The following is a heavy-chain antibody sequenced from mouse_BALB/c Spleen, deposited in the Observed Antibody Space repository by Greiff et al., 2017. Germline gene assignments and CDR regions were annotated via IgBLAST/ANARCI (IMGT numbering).Heavy chain of an antibody. J-gene: IGHJ2*01. Sequence: EVKVVESGGGLVQPGGSLKLSCAASGFTFSSYGMSRVRQTPDKRLELVATINSNGGSTYYPDSVKGRFTISRDNAKNTLYLQMSSLKSEDTAMYYCARDYYGSSSYYFDYWGQGTTLTVSS. D-gene: IGHD1-1*01. V-gene: IGHV5-6-3*01. CDR3: ARDYYGSSSYYFDY. CDR2: INSNGGST. CDR1: GFTFSSYG.